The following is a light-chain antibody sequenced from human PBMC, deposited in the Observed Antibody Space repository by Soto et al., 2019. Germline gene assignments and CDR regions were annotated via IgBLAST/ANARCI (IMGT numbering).Light chain of an antibody. CDR2: EGS. V-gene: IGLV2-23*01. CDR1: SSDVGSYNL. Sequence: QSALTQPASVSGSPGQSITISCTGTSSDVGSYNLVSWYQQNPGKAPKVMIYEGSQRPSGASDRFSASKSGNTASLTISGLQAEDEADYYCCSYAGSSTWVFGGGTKLTVL. J-gene: IGLJ3*02. CDR3: CSYAGSSTWV.